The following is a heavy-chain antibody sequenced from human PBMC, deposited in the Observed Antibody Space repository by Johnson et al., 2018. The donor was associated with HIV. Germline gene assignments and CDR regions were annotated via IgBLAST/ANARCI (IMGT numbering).Heavy chain of an antibody. D-gene: IGHD5-18*01. Sequence: VQLVESGGGLVQPGGSLRLSCAASGFTFSSYAMDWVRQTPGKGLAWVSAVSAGGDNTYYADSVKGRFTISRDNTNKSVDLEMNSLRVDDTAMYYCARESTPWGADYVGYGLDIWGQGTMVTVSS. V-gene: IGHV3-23*04. CDR2: VSAGGDNT. CDR3: ARESTPWGADYVGYGLDI. J-gene: IGHJ3*02. CDR1: GFTFSSYA.